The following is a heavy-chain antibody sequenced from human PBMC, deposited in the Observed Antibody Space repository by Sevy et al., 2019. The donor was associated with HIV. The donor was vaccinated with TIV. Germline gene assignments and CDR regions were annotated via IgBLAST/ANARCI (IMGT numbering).Heavy chain of an antibody. V-gene: IGHV3-48*03. CDR3: TNYVHY. Sequence: GGSLSLSCVASGFTFSIYEMNWVRQAPGQGLEWVSYISISFTNIYYADSVKGRFTLSRDNAKNSPYLQMTSLRAEDTAVYYCTNYVHYWGQGTLVTVSS. CDR1: GFTFSIYE. J-gene: IGHJ4*02. D-gene: IGHD3-10*02. CDR2: ISISFTNI.